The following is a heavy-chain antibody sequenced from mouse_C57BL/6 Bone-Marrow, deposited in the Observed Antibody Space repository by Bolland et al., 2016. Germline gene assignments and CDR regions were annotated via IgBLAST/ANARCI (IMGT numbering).Heavy chain of an antibody. D-gene: IGHD1-1*02. V-gene: IGHV1-50*01. J-gene: IGHJ4*01. CDR3: AREGSKGYVMDF. Sequence: YNQKFKGKATLTVDTSSSTAYMQLSSLTSEDSAVYYCAREGSKGYVMDFWGQGTS.